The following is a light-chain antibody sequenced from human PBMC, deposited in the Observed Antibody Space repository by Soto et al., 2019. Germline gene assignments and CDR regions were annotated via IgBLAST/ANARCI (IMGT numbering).Light chain of an antibody. CDR3: CSYAGSYTLV. V-gene: IGLV2-11*01. CDR1: SSDVGGYHY. Sequence: QSALTQPRSVSGSPGQSVTLSCTGTSSDVGGYHYVSWYQHHPGKAPKIIIYDVNKRPSGVPDRFSGSKSGNTASLTSSGLQTEDEADYYCCSYAGSYTLVFGGGTKLTVL. CDR2: DVN. J-gene: IGLJ2*01.